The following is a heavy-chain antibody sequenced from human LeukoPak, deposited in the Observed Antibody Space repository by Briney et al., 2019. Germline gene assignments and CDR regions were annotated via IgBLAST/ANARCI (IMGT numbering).Heavy chain of an antibody. Sequence: PGGSLRLSCAASGFTFSSYAMSWVRQAPGKGLEWVSAISGSGGSTYYADSVKGRFTISRDNSKNTLYLQMNSLRAEDTAVYYCAKEARYYYDFWSGSPYYYYMDVWGKGTTVTVSS. CDR3: AKEARYYYDFWSGSPYYYYMDV. CDR1: GFTFSSYA. CDR2: ISGSGGST. V-gene: IGHV3-23*01. J-gene: IGHJ6*03. D-gene: IGHD3-3*01.